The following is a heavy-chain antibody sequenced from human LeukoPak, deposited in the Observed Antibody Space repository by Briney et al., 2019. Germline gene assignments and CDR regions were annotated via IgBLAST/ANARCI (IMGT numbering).Heavy chain of an antibody. CDR3: ARCTYYYDSSGYYYFAAFDI. J-gene: IGHJ3*02. CDR2: INHSGST. V-gene: IGHV4-34*01. D-gene: IGHD3-22*01. Sequence: SETLSLTCAVYGGSFSGYYWSWIRQPPGKGLEWIGEINHSGSTNYNPSPKSRVTISVDTSKNQFSLKLSSVTAADTAVYYCARCTYYYDSSGYYYFAAFDIWGQGTMVTVSS. CDR1: GGSFSGYY.